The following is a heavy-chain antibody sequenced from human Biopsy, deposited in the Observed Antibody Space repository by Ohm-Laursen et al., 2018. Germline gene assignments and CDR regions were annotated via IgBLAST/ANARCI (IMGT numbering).Heavy chain of an antibody. J-gene: IGHJ4*02. V-gene: IGHV3-30*03. CDR3: LREAATGYYRTADF. CDR2: FSYDGINK. CDR1: GFTPSSHG. Sequence: SLRLSCAASGFTPSSHGMHWVRQAPGKGLEWVAHFSYDGINKHYADSVKGRFTISRDNSKNTLSLQMNSLRVEDTAMYYCLREAATGYYRTADFWGQGTLVTVSS. D-gene: IGHD3-9*01.